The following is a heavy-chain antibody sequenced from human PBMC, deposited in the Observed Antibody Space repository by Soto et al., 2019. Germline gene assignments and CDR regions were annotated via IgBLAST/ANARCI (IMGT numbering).Heavy chain of an antibody. D-gene: IGHD2-15*01. CDR2: IDPNTGDT. CDR1: GYTFTVFS. J-gene: IGHJ4*02. CDR3: ARAVCSGASCFPFEY. Sequence: ASVKVSCKASGYTFTVFSLHWVRQAPGQGLQWMGWIDPNTGDTHYAQDFQGRVSMSRDTSISTAYMELSRLMSDDTAVYYCARAVCSGASCFPFEYWAQGTLVTVSS. V-gene: IGHV1-2*02.